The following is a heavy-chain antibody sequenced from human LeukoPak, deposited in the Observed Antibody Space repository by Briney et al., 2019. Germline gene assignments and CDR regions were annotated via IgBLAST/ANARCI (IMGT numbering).Heavy chain of an antibody. CDR2: IKQDGSEK. CDR3: ATDRGYTGWYFDY. Sequence: QAGGSLRLSCAASGFTFSSSWMSWVRQAPGKGLEWVANIKQDGSEKYYVDSVKGRFTISRDNAKNSLYLQMNTLRAEDTAVYYCATDRGYTGWYFDYWGQGTLVTVSS. J-gene: IGHJ4*02. D-gene: IGHD5-12*01. CDR1: GFTFSSSW. V-gene: IGHV3-7*01.